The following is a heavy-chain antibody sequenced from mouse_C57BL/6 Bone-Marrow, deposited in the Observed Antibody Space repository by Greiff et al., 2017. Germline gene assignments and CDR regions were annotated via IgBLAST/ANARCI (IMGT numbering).Heavy chain of an antibody. V-gene: IGHV1-69*01. CDR2: IDPSDSYT. J-gene: IGHJ4*01. Sequence: QVQLQQPGAELVMPGASVKLSCKASGYTFTSYWMHWVKQRPGQGLEWIGEIDPSDSYTNYNQKFKGKSTLTVDKSSSTAYMLLSSLTSEDSAVYYCAREAYYVAMDYWGQGTSVTVSS. CDR1: GYTFTSYW. D-gene: IGHD1-1*01. CDR3: AREAYYVAMDY.